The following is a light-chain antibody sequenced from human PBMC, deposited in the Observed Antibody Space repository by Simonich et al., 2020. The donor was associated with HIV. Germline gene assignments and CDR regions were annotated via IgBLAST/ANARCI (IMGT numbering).Light chain of an antibody. J-gene: IGKJ1*01. CDR1: QSVLYSSNNKNY. CDR2: WAS. CDR3: QQYYSTPTT. Sequence: DIVMTQSPDSLAVSLGERATINCKSSQSVLYSSNNKNYLAWYQQKPGQPPKLLISWASTRESGVPDRFSARGSGTDFTLTISSLQAEDVAVYSCQQYYSTPTTFGQGTKVEIK. V-gene: IGKV4-1*01.